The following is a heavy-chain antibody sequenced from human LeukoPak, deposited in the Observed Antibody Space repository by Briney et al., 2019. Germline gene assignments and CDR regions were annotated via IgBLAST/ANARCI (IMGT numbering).Heavy chain of an antibody. CDR3: ARNSDYYDYSPQSV. V-gene: IGHV3-30*03. CDR1: GFTFSSYG. D-gene: IGHD3-22*01. CDR2: IGHDGADK. Sequence: GALRLSCAASGFTFSSYGMSWVRQAPGKGLEWVALIGHDGADKYYADSVKGRFLISRDNSKNMLFLQMNSLIIEDTAVYYCARNSDYYDYSPQSVWGQGTLVTVSS. J-gene: IGHJ4*02.